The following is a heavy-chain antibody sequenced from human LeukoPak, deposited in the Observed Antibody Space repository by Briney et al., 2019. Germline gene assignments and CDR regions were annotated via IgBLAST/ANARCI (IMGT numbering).Heavy chain of an antibody. Sequence: SETLSLTCTVSGGSISSYYWSWIRQPPGKGLEWIGYIYYSGSTNYNPSLKSRVTISTDMSKSQISLKLTSVTGADTAVYYCASRGRWGTNDYWGQGTLVTVSS. J-gene: IGHJ4*02. CDR2: IYYSGST. D-gene: IGHD3-16*01. V-gene: IGHV4-59*12. CDR1: GGSISSYY. CDR3: ASRGRWGTNDY.